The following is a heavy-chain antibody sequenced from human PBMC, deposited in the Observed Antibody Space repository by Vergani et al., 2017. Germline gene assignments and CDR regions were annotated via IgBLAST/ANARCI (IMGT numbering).Heavy chain of an antibody. CDR3: ARMGGYYEGDAFRIGYFDS. D-gene: IGHD3-16*01. CDR2: IYSTGST. CDR1: GDSISSGVYY. V-gene: IGHV4-30-4*01. Sequence: QVQLQESGPGLVKPSQTLSLTCSVSGDSISSGVYYWNWIRQPPGKGLEWIGYIYSTGSTHHNPSLRRRINMSVDTSKNKFSLKLNSVTAADTATYFCARMGGYYEGDAFRIGYFDSWGQGILVTVSS. J-gene: IGHJ4*02.